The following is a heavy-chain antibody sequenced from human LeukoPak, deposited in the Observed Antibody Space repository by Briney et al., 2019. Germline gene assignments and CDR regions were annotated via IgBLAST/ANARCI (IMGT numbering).Heavy chain of an antibody. CDR3: ARDPVRARGSSSWHDYYFDY. Sequence: GGSLRLSCAASGFTFSSYGMHWVRQAPGKGLEWVAVIWYDESNRYYVDSVKGRFTISRDNSKNTLYLQMNSLRAEDTAVYYCARDPVRARGSSSWHDYYFDYWGQGILVTVSS. V-gene: IGHV3-33*01. J-gene: IGHJ4*02. CDR1: GFTFSSYG. D-gene: IGHD2-2*01. CDR2: IWYDESNR.